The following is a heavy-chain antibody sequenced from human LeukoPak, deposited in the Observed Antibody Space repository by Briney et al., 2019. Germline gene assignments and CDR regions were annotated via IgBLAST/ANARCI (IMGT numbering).Heavy chain of an antibody. Sequence: GGSLKISCKGSGYSFTSYWIGWVRQMPGKGLEWVGIIYPGGSDTRYSPSFQGQVTISADKSISTAYLQWSSLKASDTAIYYCARQLKPYYDILTGYYPPGVNGMDVWGQGTTVTVSS. V-gene: IGHV5-51*01. CDR3: ARQLKPYYDILTGYYPPGVNGMDV. CDR1: GYSFTSYW. CDR2: IYPGGSDT. J-gene: IGHJ6*02. D-gene: IGHD3-9*01.